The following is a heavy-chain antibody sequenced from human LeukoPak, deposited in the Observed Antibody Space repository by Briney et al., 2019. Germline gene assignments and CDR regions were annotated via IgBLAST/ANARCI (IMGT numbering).Heavy chain of an antibody. J-gene: IGHJ4*02. D-gene: IGHD3-10*01. V-gene: IGHV4-59*01. CDR2: IYYSGST. CDR3: ARAYYYGSGRYSAFAY. CDR1: GGSISSYY. Sequence: SETLSLTCTVSGGSISSYYWSWIRQPPGKGMEWIGFIYYSGSTNYNPSLKSRVTISVDPSKSQFSLKLNSVTAADTAVYYCARAYYYGSGRYSAFAYWGQGTLVTVSS.